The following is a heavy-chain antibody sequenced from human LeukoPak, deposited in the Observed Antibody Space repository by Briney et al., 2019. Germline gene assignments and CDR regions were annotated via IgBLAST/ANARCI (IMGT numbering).Heavy chain of an antibody. Sequence: GGSLRLSCAASGFTFRSYAMHWVRQAPGKGLEWVAVISYDGSNKYYADSVKGRFTISRDNSKNTLYLQMDSLRAEDTAVYYCASDGLITMIVVVITWLLNYWGQGTLVTAS. CDR3: ASDGLITMIVVVITWLLNY. CDR1: GFTFRSYA. V-gene: IGHV3-30-3*01. CDR2: ISYDGSNK. D-gene: IGHD3-22*01. J-gene: IGHJ4*02.